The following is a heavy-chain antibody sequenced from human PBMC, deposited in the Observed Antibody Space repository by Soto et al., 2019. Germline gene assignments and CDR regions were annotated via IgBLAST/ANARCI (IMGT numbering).Heavy chain of an antibody. D-gene: IGHD5-12*01. V-gene: IGHV4-39*01. CDR3: ARHLSGYDTQYYYLDY. J-gene: IGHJ4*02. CDR1: GDSICSSSVY. CDR2: IYYSGST. Sequence: SETLSIACTVSGDSICSSSVYWSWIRQPPGKGLEWIGSIYYSGSTYYNPSLKSRVTISVDTSKNQFSLKLSSVTAADTAVYYCARHLSGYDTQYYYLDYCGEGPLVTVSS.